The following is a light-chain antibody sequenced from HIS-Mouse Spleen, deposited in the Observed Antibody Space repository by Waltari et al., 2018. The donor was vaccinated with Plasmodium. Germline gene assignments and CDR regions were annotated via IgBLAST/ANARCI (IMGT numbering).Light chain of an antibody. CDR3: QAWDSSTVV. CDR2: PDS. J-gene: IGLJ2*01. CDR1: KLGDKY. V-gene: IGLV3-1*01. Sequence: SYELTQPASVSVSPGQTASITCSGDKLGDKYACWYQQNPGQSPVLVIQPDSKRPSGNPERFSGSNSGNTATLTISGTQAMDEADYYCQAWDSSTVVFGGGTKLTVL.